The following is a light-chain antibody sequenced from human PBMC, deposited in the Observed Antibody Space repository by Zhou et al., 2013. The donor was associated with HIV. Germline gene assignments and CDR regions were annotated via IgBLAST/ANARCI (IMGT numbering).Light chain of an antibody. CDR1: QSVSSY. CDR2: DAS. J-gene: IGKJ4*01. Sequence: EIVLTQSPATLSLSPGERATLSCRASQSVSSYLAWYQQKPGQAPRLLIYDASNRATGIPARFSGSGSGPDFTLTISSLEPEDFAVYFCQQRSHWPPEFTFGGGTKVEIK. V-gene: IGKV3-11*01. CDR3: QQRSHWPPEFT.